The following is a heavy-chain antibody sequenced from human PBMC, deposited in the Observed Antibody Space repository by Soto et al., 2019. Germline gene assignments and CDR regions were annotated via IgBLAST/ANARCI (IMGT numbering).Heavy chain of an antibody. J-gene: IGHJ6*02. D-gene: IGHD6-13*01. CDR3: ASSPAYGSSWYGIPPDLSHGMDV. CDR2: INPRGGIT. CDR1: GYTFTSYY. Sequence: ASVNVSCKASGYTFTSYYIHWVRQAPGQGLEWMGIINPRGGITTYAQKFQGRLTMTGDTSTSTVYMELSSLTSEDTAMYHCASSPAYGSSWYGIPPDLSHGMDVWGQGTTVTVSS. V-gene: IGHV1-46*01.